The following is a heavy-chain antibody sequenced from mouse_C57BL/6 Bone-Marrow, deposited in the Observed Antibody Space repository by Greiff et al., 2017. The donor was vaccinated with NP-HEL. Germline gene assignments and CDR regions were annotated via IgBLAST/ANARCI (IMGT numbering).Heavy chain of an antibody. D-gene: IGHD2-1*01. V-gene: IGHV1-22*01. CDR1: GYTFTDYN. CDR2: INPNNGGT. J-gene: IGHJ3*01. CDR3: ARAPHGNYLPWFAY. Sequence: LKVSGPELVKPGASVKMSCKASGYTFTDYNMHWVKQSHGKSLEWIGYINPNNGGTSYNQKFKGKATLTVNKSSSTAYMELRSLTSEDSAVYYCARAPHGNYLPWFAYWGQGTLVTVSA.